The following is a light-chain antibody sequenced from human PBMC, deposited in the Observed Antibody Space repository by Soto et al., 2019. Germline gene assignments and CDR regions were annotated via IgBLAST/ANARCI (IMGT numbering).Light chain of an antibody. Sequence: QSVLTQPPSASGTPGQRVTISCSGSSSNIGSNYVYWYQQLPGTAPKLLIYSNNQRPSGVPDRFSGSKSGTSASLAISGLRSEDEADYYCAAWDDSLSGPVFGPGTKVTVL. CDR3: AAWDDSLSGPV. CDR2: SNN. V-gene: IGLV1-47*02. J-gene: IGLJ1*01. CDR1: SSNIGSNY.